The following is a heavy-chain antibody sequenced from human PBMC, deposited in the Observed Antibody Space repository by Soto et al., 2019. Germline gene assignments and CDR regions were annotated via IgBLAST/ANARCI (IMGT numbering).Heavy chain of an antibody. D-gene: IGHD6-19*01. J-gene: IGHJ3*02. CDR1: GFTFDDYA. Sequence: EVQLVESGGGLVQPGRSLRLSCAASGFTFDDYAMHWVRQAPGKGLEWVSGISWNSGSIGYADSVKGRFTISRDNAKNSLYLQMNSLRAEDTALYYCAKSFSGWLGGDAFDIWGQGTMVTVSS. CDR3: AKSFSGWLGGDAFDI. V-gene: IGHV3-9*01. CDR2: ISWNSGSI.